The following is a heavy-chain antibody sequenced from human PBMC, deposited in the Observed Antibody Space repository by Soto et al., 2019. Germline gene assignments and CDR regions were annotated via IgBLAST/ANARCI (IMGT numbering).Heavy chain of an antibody. CDR2: IYTSGST. J-gene: IGHJ4*02. CDR3: ARACSSNSCYDVFDY. Sequence: SETLSLTCTVSGGSISSYYWSWIRQPAGKGLEWIGRIYTSGSTNYNPSLKSRVTMSVDTSKNQFSLKLSSVTAADTAVYYRARACSSNSCYDVFDYWGQGTLVTVS. CDR1: GGSISSYY. D-gene: IGHD2-2*01. V-gene: IGHV4-4*07.